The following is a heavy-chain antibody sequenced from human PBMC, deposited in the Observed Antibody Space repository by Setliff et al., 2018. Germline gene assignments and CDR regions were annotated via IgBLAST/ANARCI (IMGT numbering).Heavy chain of an antibody. CDR3: ARESRSTWYRRDF. J-gene: IGHJ4*02. D-gene: IGHD6-13*01. CDR1: GGSISSSPHY. V-gene: IGHV4-39*07. CDR2: IYYTGST. Sequence: SETLSLTCTVSGGSISSSPHYWGWIRQPPGKGLEWIGSIYYTGSTYYNPSLKSRVTMSVDTSKRQFSLKLGSATAADTAVYYCARESRSTWYRRDFWGQGTLVTVSS.